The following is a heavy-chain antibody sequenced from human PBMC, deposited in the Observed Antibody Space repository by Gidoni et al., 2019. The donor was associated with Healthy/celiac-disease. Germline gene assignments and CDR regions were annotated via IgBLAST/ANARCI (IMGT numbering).Heavy chain of an antibody. Sequence: QVQLVESGGGVVQHGRSLRLSCAASGFTFSSYGMHWVRQAPGKGLEWVAVISYDGSNKYYADSVKGRFTISRDNSKNTLYLQMNSLRAEDTAVYYCAKDLAAAGFDYWGQGTLVTVSS. V-gene: IGHV3-30*18. CDR2: ISYDGSNK. CDR1: GFTFSSYG. CDR3: AKDLAAAGFDY. D-gene: IGHD6-13*01. J-gene: IGHJ4*02.